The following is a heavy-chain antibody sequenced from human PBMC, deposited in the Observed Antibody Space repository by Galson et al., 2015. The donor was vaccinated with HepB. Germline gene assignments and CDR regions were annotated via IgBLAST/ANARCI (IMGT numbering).Heavy chain of an antibody. V-gene: IGHV1-69*13. CDR2: IITIFGTA. CDR1: GGTFSSYA. Sequence: SVKVSCKASGGTFSSYAISWVRQAPGQGLEWMGGIITIFGTANYVQKFQGRVTITADESTSTAYMELSSLRSEDTAVYYCVREFDYGDYVMSGMDVWGQGTTVTVSS. CDR3: VREFDYGDYVMSGMDV. J-gene: IGHJ6*02. D-gene: IGHD4-17*01.